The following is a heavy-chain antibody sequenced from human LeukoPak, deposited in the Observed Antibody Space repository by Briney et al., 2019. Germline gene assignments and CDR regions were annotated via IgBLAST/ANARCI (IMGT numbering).Heavy chain of an antibody. CDR3: ARDSSYCSGGSCYSGSAFDI. CDR1: GITFSSYA. D-gene: IGHD2-15*01. Sequence: GGSLRLSCAASGITFSSYAMHWVRQAPGKGLEWVAVISYDGSNKYYADSVKGRFTISRDNSKNTLYLQMNSLRAEDTAVYYCARDSSYCSGGSCYSGSAFDIWGQGTMVTVSS. CDR2: ISYDGSNK. J-gene: IGHJ3*02. V-gene: IGHV3-30-3*01.